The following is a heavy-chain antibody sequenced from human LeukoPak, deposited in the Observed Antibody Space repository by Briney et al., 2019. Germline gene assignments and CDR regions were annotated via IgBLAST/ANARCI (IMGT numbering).Heavy chain of an antibody. V-gene: IGHV3-74*01. Sequence: GGSLRLSCAASGFTFSSYWMHWVRHAPGQGLGWVSRINSDGSSTSYADSVKGRFTISRDNAKNTLYLQMNSLRAEDTAVYYCARATGTSCCYNWFDPWGQGTLVTVSS. CDR1: GFTFSSYW. CDR3: ARATGTSCCYNWFDP. J-gene: IGHJ5*02. D-gene: IGHD2-2*01. CDR2: INSDGSST.